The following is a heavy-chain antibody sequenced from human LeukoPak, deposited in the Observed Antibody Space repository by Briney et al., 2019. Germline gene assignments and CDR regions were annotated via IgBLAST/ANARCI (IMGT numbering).Heavy chain of an antibody. Sequence: SETLSLTCTVSGGSITSSSYHWGWIRQPPGKGLEWIGRIYYSGSPYYNPSLKSRVTMSVDTSNNQFSLKLSSVTAADTAVYYCAREAGYGDYGGWFDPWGQGTLVTVSS. CDR2: IYYSGSP. CDR3: AREAGYGDYGGWFDP. D-gene: IGHD4-17*01. J-gene: IGHJ5*02. CDR1: GGSITSSSYH. V-gene: IGHV4-39*02.